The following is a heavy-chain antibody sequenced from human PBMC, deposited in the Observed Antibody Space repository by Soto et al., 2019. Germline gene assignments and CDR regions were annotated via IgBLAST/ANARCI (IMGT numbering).Heavy chain of an antibody. CDR1: GFTFSSYA. Sequence: PGGSLRLSCVASGFTFSSYAMSWVRQAPGQRLEWVATFSGGRDTTWHADSVRGRFTVSRDSSKNTLSLQMNSLRPEDTALYSCAKATSATCTGSICYSFDYWGQGTLVTVSS. CDR2: FSGGRDTT. J-gene: IGHJ4*02. V-gene: IGHV3-23*01. D-gene: IGHD2-21*01. CDR3: AKATSATCTGSICYSFDY.